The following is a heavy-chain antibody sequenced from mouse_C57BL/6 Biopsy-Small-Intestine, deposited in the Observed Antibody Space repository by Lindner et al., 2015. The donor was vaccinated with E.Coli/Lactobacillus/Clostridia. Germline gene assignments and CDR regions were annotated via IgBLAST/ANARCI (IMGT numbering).Heavy chain of an antibody. Sequence: SVKVSCKASGYSFIAYYVHWIRQAPGQGLEWLGWISPKTGATKYAPRFEGRVTMTRDTSINTAHMELTSLKSDDTAVYYCAREDDSWSGYYPAWGQGTLVTVS. CDR1: GYSFIAYY. V-gene: IGHV14-2*01. CDR2: ISPKTGAT. D-gene: IGHD1-1*01. CDR3: AREDDSWSGYYPA. J-gene: IGHJ3*01.